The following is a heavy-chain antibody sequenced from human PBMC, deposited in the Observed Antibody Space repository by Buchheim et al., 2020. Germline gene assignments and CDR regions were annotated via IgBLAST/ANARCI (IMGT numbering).Heavy chain of an antibody. CDR2: IWYDGSTK. J-gene: IGHJ4*02. Sequence: QVQLVESGGGVVQPGRSLRLSCAASGFTFSSYGMHWVRQAPGKGLEWVAVIWYDGSTKYYADSVKGRFTISRDNSKNTLYLQMNSLRAEDTAVYYCARDSGYSSGCQDYWGQGTL. CDR3: ARDSGYSSGCQDY. CDR1: GFTFSSYG. V-gene: IGHV3-33*01. D-gene: IGHD6-19*01.